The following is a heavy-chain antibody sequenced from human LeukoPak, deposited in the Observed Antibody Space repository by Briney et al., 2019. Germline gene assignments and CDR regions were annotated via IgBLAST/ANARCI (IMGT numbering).Heavy chain of an antibody. D-gene: IGHD3-9*01. V-gene: IGHV4-59*01. Sequence: SETLSLTCIVSGGSLSSYYWCCIRQPPGKGLERIGYIYYSVSTNYSPPPKSRATISADPSKNQFSLKLRSVTAADTAVYYGAREGAHYDILTGYYGKGYFDYWGQGTLVTVSS. CDR3: AREGAHYDILTGYYGKGYFDY. CDR2: IYYSVST. CDR1: GGSLSSYY. J-gene: IGHJ4*02.